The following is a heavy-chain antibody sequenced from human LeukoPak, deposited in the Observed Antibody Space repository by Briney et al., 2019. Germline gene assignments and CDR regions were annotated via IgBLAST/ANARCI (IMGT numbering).Heavy chain of an antibody. CDR1: AGSISSYY. J-gene: IGHJ4*01. D-gene: IGHD3-3*01. CDR3: ARSFDFWSGYYAFDY. Sequence: PSETLSLTCTVSAGSISSYYWSWIRQPAGKGLEWIGHIYTSGSTNYNPSLKSRVTMSVDTSKNQFSLKLTSVTAADTAVYYCARSFDFWSGYYAFDYGGQEPWSSSPQ. V-gene: IGHV4-4*07. CDR2: IYTSGST.